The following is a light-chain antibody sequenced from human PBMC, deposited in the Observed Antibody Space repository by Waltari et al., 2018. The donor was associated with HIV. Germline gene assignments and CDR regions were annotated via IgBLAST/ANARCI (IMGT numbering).Light chain of an antibody. J-gene: IGLJ1*01. V-gene: IGLV3-21*04. Sequence: SDVLTPPPSAAVAPGKTAITTSGRHTIVREGVTWYQQNPGQAPVLVIYIDTDRPSGIPDRFSGSNSGNTATLTISRVEAGDEADYYCQVWHSSSDYSYVFGIGTKVTVL. CDR1: TIVREG. CDR2: IDT. CDR3: QVWHSSSDYSYV.